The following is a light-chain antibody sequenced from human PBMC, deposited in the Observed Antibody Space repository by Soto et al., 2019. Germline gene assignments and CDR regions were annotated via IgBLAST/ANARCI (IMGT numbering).Light chain of an antibody. V-gene: IGKV1-39*01. J-gene: IGKJ2*01. CDR1: QSISSY. CDR2: AAS. CDR3: QQSYNTPYT. Sequence: DIQMTQSPSSLSASVGDRVTITCRASQSISSYLNWHQQKPGKAPKVLIYAASSLQSGVPSRLSGSGSGTDFTLTISSLQPEDFATYFCQQSYNTPYTFGQGTKVDIK.